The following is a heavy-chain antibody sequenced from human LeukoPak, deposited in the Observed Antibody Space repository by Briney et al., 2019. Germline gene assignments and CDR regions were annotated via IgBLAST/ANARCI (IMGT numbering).Heavy chain of an antibody. Sequence: GGSLRLSCAASGFTFSSYAMSWVRQAPGKGLEWVSAISGSGGSTYYADSVKGRFTISRDNSKNTLYLQMNSLRAEDTAVYYCANQFTMVRGVMADVWGKGTTVTVSS. CDR3: ANQFTMVRGVMADV. CDR2: ISGSGGST. J-gene: IGHJ6*04. V-gene: IGHV3-23*01. CDR1: GFTFSSYA. D-gene: IGHD3-10*01.